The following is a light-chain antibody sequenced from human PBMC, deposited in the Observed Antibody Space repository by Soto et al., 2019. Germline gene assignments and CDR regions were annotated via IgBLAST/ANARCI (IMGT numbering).Light chain of an antibody. V-gene: IGKV1-27*01. J-gene: IGKJ5*01. CDR1: QVTSNS. Sequence: DIQMTQSPSSLSASVGDTVTITCRASQVTSNSLAWYQQEPGKGPKLLIYAASTLKSGVPSRFSGSGSGTDITLTITNLQPEDVATYYRQAYNRGTAFGQGTRLEI. CDR2: AAS. CDR3: QAYNRGTA.